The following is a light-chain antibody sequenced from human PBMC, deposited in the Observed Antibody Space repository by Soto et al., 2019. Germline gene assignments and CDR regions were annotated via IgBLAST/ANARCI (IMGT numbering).Light chain of an antibody. CDR2: EVT. CDR3: AAWDDSLNGWV. Sequence: QSVLTQPASVSGSPGQSITISCTGTNSDIGTYNFVSWYQRPPGKAPKLLIYEVTNRPSGVSSRFSGSKSGSTASLTISGLQAEDEGDYYCAAWDDSLNGWVFGGGTKLTVL. V-gene: IGLV2-14*01. CDR1: NSDIGTYNF. J-gene: IGLJ3*02.